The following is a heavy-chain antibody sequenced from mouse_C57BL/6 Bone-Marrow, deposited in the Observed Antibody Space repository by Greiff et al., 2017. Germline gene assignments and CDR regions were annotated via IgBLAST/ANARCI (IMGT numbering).Heavy chain of an antibody. V-gene: IGHV5-4*01. CDR1: GFTFSSYA. J-gene: IGHJ3*01. CDR2: ISDGGSYT. CDR3: ATYYSNAGFAD. D-gene: IGHD2-5*01. Sequence: EVQLMEPGGGFVKPGGSLKLSCAASGFTFSSYAMSWVRQTPEKRLEWVATISDGGSYTNYQYNVKGRFTISCNNAKNNLYMQLSHLKSEDTAMYYAATYYSNAGFADWGQGTLVTVSS.